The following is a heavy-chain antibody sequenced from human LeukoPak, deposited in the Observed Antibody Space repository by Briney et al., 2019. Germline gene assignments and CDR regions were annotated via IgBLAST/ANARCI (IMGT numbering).Heavy chain of an antibody. CDR3: ARDLTPGITGTSYYFDY. CDR1: GFTFSSYA. D-gene: IGHD1-7*01. CDR2: ISSNGGST. J-gene: IGHJ4*02. Sequence: GGSLRLSCAASGFTFSSYAMHWVRQAPGKGLEYVSAISSNGGSTYYANSVKGRFTISRDNSKNTLYLQMGSLRAEDMAVYYCARDLTPGITGTSYYFDYWGQGTLVTVSS. V-gene: IGHV3-64*01.